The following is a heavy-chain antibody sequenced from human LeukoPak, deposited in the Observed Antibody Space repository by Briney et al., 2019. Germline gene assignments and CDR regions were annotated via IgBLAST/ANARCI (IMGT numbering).Heavy chain of an antibody. J-gene: IGHJ4*02. D-gene: IGHD2-15*01. CDR2: ISGSGGST. V-gene: IGHV3-23*01. CDR1: GFTFSSYA. CDR3: AKAPVTTCRGAFCYPFDY. Sequence: GGSLRLSWAASGFTFSSYAMSWVRQAPGKGLEWVSAISGSGGSTYYADSVKGRFTISRDSSQNTLFLQMNRLRPEDAAVYYCAKAPVTTCRGAFCYPFDYWGLGTLVTVSS.